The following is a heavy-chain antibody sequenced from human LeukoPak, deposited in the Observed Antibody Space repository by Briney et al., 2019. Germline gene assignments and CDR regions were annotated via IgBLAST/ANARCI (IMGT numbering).Heavy chain of an antibody. Sequence: PSETLSLTCTVSGGSISSYYWSWIRQPPGKGLEWIGYIYYSGSTNYNPSLKSRATISVDTSKNQFSLKLSSVTAADTAVYYCARSVPPPDYFDYWGQGTLVTVSS. D-gene: IGHD1-14*01. CDR2: IYYSGST. J-gene: IGHJ4*02. CDR1: GGSISSYY. V-gene: IGHV4-59*01. CDR3: ARSVPPPDYFDY.